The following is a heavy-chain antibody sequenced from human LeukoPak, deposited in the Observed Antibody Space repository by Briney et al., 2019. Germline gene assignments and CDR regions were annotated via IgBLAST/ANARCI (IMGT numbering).Heavy chain of an antibody. Sequence: PGGSLRLSCTASGFTFSSYAMSWVRQAPGKGLEWVSAISGSGGSTYYADSVKGRFTISRDNSKNTLHVQMNSLRAEDTAVYYCAKGATAVYYYGMDVWGQGTTVTVSS. CDR2: ISGSGGST. J-gene: IGHJ6*02. V-gene: IGHV3-23*01. D-gene: IGHD6-13*01. CDR3: AKGATAVYYYGMDV. CDR1: GFTFSSYA.